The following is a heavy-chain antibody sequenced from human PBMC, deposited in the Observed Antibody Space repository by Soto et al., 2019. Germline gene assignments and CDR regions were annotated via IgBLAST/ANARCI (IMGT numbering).Heavy chain of an antibody. V-gene: IGHV3-21*01. D-gene: IGHD3-16*01. CDR3: VTPNYYYGMDV. Sequence: VQLVESGGGLVKPGGSLRLSCAASGFTFSSYSMNWVRQAPGKGLEWVSSISSSSSYIYYADSVKGRVTISRDNAKNSRYLQMNILRAEDTAVYDCVTPNYYYGMDVWGQGTTVTVSS. J-gene: IGHJ6*02. CDR1: GFTFSSYS. CDR2: ISSSSSYI.